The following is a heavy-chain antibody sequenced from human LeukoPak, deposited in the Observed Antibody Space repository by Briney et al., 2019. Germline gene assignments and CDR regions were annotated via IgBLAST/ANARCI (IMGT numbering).Heavy chain of an antibody. CDR2: IYSGGST. CDR1: GFTVSSNY. J-gene: IGHJ5*02. CDR3: ARDAMYSSGWYSWFDP. V-gene: IGHV3-53*01. D-gene: IGHD6-19*01. Sequence: GGSLRLSCAASGFTVSSNYMSWVRQAPGKGLEWVSVIYSGGSTYYADSVKGRFTISRDNSKNTLYLQMNSLRAEDTAVYYCARDAMYSSGWYSWFDPWGQGTLVTVSS.